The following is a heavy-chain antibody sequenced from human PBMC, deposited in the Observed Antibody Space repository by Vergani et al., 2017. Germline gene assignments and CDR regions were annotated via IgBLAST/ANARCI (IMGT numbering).Heavy chain of an antibody. CDR1: GGSISSGGYY. CDR2: IYYSGST. V-gene: IGHV4-31*03. CDR3: AREITMVRGVIMAQDV. D-gene: IGHD3-10*01. J-gene: IGHJ6*02. Sequence: QVQLQESGPGLVKPSQTLSLTCTFSGGSISSGGYYWSWIRQHPGKGLEWIGYIYYSGSTYYNPSLKSRVTISVDTSKNQFSLKLSSVTAADTAVYYCAREITMVRGVIMAQDVWGQGTTVTVSS.